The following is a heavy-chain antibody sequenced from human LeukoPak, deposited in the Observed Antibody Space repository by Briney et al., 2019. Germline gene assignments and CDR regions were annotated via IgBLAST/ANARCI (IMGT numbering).Heavy chain of an antibody. V-gene: IGHV3-13*01. CDR1: GFTFSSYD. CDR3: ARGMYYYDSSGYPDY. CDR2: IGTAGDT. J-gene: IGHJ4*02. Sequence: GGSLRLSCAASGFTFSSYDMHWVRQATGKGLEWVSAIGTAGDTYYPGSVKGRFPISRENAKNSLYLQMNSLRAGDTAVYYCARGMYYYDSSGYPDYWGQGTLVTVSS. D-gene: IGHD3-22*01.